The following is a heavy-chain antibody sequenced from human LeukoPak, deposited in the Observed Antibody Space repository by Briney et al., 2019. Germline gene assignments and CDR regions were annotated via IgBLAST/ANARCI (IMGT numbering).Heavy chain of an antibody. CDR1: SGSINSYY. CDR3: ARHGYTASHYFLDF. Sequence: SETLSLTCTVSSGSINSYYWGWVRQPAGRGLEWIGRIYTTGKTDYNPSLKSRLTMSVDTSKRQFSLNLSSVTAADTAIYFCARHGYTASHYFLDFWRQGTLVTVSS. V-gene: IGHV4-4*07. D-gene: IGHD3-16*01. J-gene: IGHJ4*02. CDR2: IYTTGKT.